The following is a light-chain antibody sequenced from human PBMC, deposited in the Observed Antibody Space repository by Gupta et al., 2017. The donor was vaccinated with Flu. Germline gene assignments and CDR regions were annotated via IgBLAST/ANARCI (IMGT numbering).Light chain of an antibody. V-gene: IGLV2-14*01. CDR1: SSDVGGHTF. CDR2: AVS. J-gene: IGLJ1*01. CDR3: CSYTFSRTYV. Sequence: QSALTQPASVSGSPGQSITISCTGTSSDVGGHTFVSWYQHSPGKAPRLLIHAVSSRPSGIPDRFSGSKSDNTASLTISGLRAEDEADYYCCSYTFSRTYVFGTGTKVTVL.